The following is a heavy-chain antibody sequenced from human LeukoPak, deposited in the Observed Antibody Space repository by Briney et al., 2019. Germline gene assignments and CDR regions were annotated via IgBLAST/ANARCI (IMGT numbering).Heavy chain of an antibody. J-gene: IGHJ4*02. CDR1: GFRFSNHE. Sequence: GESLKISCAASGFRFSNHEMKWVRQAPGKGLEWLSYIDATGNTIYYADSEKGRFTISRDNAKNSLYLQMSSLGVEDTAVYYCARDRWRSGVYEGDFDYWGQGTLVTVSS. D-gene: IGHD5/OR15-5a*01. CDR2: IDATGNTI. V-gene: IGHV3-48*03. CDR3: ARDRWRSGVYEGDFDY.